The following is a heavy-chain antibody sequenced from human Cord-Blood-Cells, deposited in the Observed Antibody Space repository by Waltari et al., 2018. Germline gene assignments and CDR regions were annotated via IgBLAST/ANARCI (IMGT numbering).Heavy chain of an antibody. CDR2: IYYSGST. CDR3: VRPPTEYSSSWYFDY. V-gene: IGHV4-39*01. D-gene: IGHD6-13*01. J-gene: IGHJ4*02. Sequence: QLQLQESGPGLVKPSETLSLTCTVSGGSISSSSYYWGWIRQPPGKGLEWIGSIYYSGSTYYNPSLKSRVTISVDTSKSQFSLKLSSVTAADTAVYYCVRPPTEYSSSWYFDYWGQGTLVTVSS. CDR1: GGSISSSSYY.